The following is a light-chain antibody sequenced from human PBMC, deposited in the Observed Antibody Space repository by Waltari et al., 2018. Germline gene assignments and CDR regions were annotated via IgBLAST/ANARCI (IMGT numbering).Light chain of an antibody. CDR1: QIITTY. V-gene: IGKV1-39*01. Sequence: DIKMNQSPSSLTESVGDRVTITCRTSQIITTYLNWYQQKPGKATKLLIYGASSFQNAFPSRFSGIVSRTDFTLTITSLQPEDFATYYCQQRYTTPYTFGQWTNLEI. CDR2: GAS. J-gene: IGKJ2*01. CDR3: QQRYTTPYT.